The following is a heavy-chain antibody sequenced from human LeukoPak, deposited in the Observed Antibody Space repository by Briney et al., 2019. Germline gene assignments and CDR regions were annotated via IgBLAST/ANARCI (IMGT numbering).Heavy chain of an antibody. CDR3: ARSPQNYFDP. CDR1: GGSFSGYY. Sequence: PSETLSLTCAVYGGSFSGYYWSWIRQPPGKGLEWIGEINHSGSTNYNPSLKSRVTISVDTSKNQFSPKLSSVTAADTAVYYCARSPQNYFDPWGQGTLVTVSS. J-gene: IGHJ5*02. CDR2: INHSGST. V-gene: IGHV4-34*01. D-gene: IGHD1-7*01.